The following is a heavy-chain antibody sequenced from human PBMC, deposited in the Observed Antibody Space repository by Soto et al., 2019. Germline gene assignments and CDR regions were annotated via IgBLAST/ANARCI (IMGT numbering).Heavy chain of an antibody. CDR3: AKDRGYGSGRLGY. V-gene: IGHV3-30*18. CDR2: ISYDGSNK. J-gene: IGHJ4*02. D-gene: IGHD3-10*01. Sequence: PGGSLRLSCAASGFTFSSYGMHWVRQAPGKGLEWVAVISYDGSNKYYADSVKGRFTISRDNSKNTLYLQMNSLRAEDTAVYYCAKDRGYGSGRLGYWGQGTLVTVSS. CDR1: GFTFSSYG.